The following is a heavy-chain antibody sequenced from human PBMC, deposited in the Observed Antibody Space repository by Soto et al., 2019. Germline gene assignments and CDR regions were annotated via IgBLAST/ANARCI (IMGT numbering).Heavy chain of an antibody. CDR1: GGSISSGGYY. J-gene: IGHJ5*02. CDR3: ARGQYSSSWYRKGWFDP. Sequence: QVQLQESGPGLVKPSQTLSLTCTVSGGSISSGGYYWSWIRQHPGKGLEWIGYIYYSGSTYYNPSLKSRVTISVDTSKNQFSLKLSSVTAADTAVYYCARGQYSSSWYRKGWFDPWGQGTLVTVSS. D-gene: IGHD6-13*01. CDR2: IYYSGST. V-gene: IGHV4-31*03.